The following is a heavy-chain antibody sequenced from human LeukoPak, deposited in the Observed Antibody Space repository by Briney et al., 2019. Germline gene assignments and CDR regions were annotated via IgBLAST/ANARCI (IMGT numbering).Heavy chain of an antibody. CDR3: ASRGAIRNTGATRRLYYFDY. V-gene: IGHV4-39*01. D-gene: IGHD1-26*01. J-gene: IGHJ4*02. Sequence: SETLSLTCTVSGDSISISSYYWGWIRQPPGKGLEWIGSLYHSGSPYYNPSLKSRVTIAIDTAKNQFSLKLSSVTAAATAVYSCASRGAIRNTGATRRLYYFDYWGQGTLVTVSS. CDR2: LYHSGSP. CDR1: GDSISISSYY.